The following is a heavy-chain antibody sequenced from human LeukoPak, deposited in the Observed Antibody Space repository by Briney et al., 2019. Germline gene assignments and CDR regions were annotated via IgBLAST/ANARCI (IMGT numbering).Heavy chain of an antibody. CDR3: ARELNVAGTLNWFDP. V-gene: IGHV4-61*01. CDR2: IYYSGST. D-gene: IGHD6-19*01. J-gene: IGHJ5*02. CDR1: GGSVSSGSYY. Sequence: SETLSLTCTVSGGSVSSGSYYWSWIRQPPGKGLEWIGCIYYSGSTNYNPSLKSRVTISVDTSKNQFSLKLSSVTAADTAVYYCARELNVAGTLNWFDPWGQGTLVTVSS.